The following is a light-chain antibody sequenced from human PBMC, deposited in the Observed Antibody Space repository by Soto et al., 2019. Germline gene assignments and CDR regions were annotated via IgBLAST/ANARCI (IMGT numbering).Light chain of an antibody. CDR2: SDD. V-gene: IGLV1-44*01. Sequence: QSVLTQPPSASGTPGQRVTISCSGSSSNVGSNTVSWYQQLPGTAPKVLIYSDDQRPSGVPDRFSGSRSGSSASLAISGLQSGDEDDYYCASWEDSLNGWVIGGGTKLTVL. J-gene: IGLJ3*02. CDR1: SSNVGSNT. CDR3: ASWEDSLNGWV.